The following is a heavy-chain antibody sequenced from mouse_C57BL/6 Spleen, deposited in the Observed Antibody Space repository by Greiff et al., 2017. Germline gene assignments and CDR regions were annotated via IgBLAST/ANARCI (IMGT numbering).Heavy chain of an antibody. CDR2: IYPGSGNT. Sequence: QVQLQQPGAELVRPGASVKLSCKASGYTFTDYYINWVKQRPGQGLEWIARIYPGSGNTYYNEKFKGKATLTAEKSSSTAYMQLSSLTSEDSAVXFCASPAVVDSWFAYWGKGTMVTVSA. J-gene: IGHJ3*01. CDR1: GYTFTDYY. V-gene: IGHV1-76*01. D-gene: IGHD1-1*01. CDR3: ASPAVVDSWFAY.